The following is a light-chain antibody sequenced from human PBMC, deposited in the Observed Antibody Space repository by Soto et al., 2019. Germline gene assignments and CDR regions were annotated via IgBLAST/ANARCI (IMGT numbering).Light chain of an antibody. J-gene: IGLJ1*01. CDR3: CSYAGSYTFV. V-gene: IGLV2-11*01. CDR1: SSDVGGYGY. Sequence: QSALTQPRSVSGSPGQSVTISCTGTSSDVGGYGYGAWYQHHPGKAPRLIIYDVNNRPSGVPDRFSGSKSGNTASLTLSGLQAEDEADYYCCSYAGSYTFVFGSGTKV. CDR2: DVN.